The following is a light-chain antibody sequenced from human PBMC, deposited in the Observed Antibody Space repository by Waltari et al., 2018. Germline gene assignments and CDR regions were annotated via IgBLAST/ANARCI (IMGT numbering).Light chain of an antibody. CDR2: KVS. V-gene: IGKV2-30*02. J-gene: IGKJ2*01. CDR1: QRLLHSDGKTY. Sequence: DVVMTQSPLSLPVIFGQPASISCRSSQRLLHSDGKTYLNWFQQRQGQSPRRLIYKVSNRDSGVPDTFSARGSGTDFTLKISRVEADDFGVYYCMQGTHWPRTCGQGTKLEI. CDR3: MQGTHWPRT.